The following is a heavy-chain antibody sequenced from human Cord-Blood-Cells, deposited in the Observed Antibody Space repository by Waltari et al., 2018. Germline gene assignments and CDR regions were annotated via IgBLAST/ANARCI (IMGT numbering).Heavy chain of an antibody. CDR2: IDYSGST. CDR3: ARGDVGYSYGYFDY. J-gene: IGHJ4*02. D-gene: IGHD5-18*01. CDR1: GGPISSSY. V-gene: IGHV4-59*01. Sequence: QVQLQESGPGLVKPSETLSLTCTVPGGPISSSYWSWIRQPPGNGLEWIGYIDYSGSTNYHPSLKGRGNISVDTSKNQFSLKLSSVTAADTAVYYCARGDVGYSYGYFDYWGQGTLVTVSS.